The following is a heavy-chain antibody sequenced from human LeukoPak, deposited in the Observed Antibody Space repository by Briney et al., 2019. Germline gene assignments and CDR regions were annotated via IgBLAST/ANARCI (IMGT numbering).Heavy chain of an antibody. J-gene: IGHJ4*02. D-gene: IGHD4-17*01. Sequence: GGSLRLSCAASGFTVSSNYMSWVRQAPGKGLEWVSVIYSGGSTYYADSVKGRSTISRHNSKNTLYLQMNSLRAEDTTVYYCARSDYGDYVFDYWGQGTLVTVSS. CDR2: IYSGGST. CDR3: ARSDYGDYVFDY. V-gene: IGHV3-53*04. CDR1: GFTVSSNY.